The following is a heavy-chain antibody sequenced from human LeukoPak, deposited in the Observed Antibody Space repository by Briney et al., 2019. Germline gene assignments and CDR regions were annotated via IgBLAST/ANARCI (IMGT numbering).Heavy chain of an antibody. J-gene: IGHJ3*02. CDR3: AKRKLWFDAFDI. CDR1: GFTFSSYG. D-gene: IGHD5-18*01. CDR2: ISYDGSNK. V-gene: IGHV3-30*18. Sequence: GGPLRLSCAASGFTFSSYGMHWVRQAPGKGLEWVAVISYDGSNKYYADSVKGRFTISRDNSKNTLYLQMNGLRAEDTAVYYCAKRKLWFDAFDIWGQGTMVTVSS.